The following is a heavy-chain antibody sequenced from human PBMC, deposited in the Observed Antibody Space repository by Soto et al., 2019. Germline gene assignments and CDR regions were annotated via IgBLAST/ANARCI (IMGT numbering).Heavy chain of an antibody. D-gene: IGHD3-10*01. CDR2: INHSGGT. CDR3: ARDLEGHFGDY. Sequence: QVQLQQWGAGLLKPSETLSLTCAVYGGSFSGYYWSWVRQPPGEGLEWIGEINHSGGTNYNPSLKSRVTISIDMSKNQVSLKLTSVTAAVTAVYYCARDLEGHFGDYWGQGTLVTVSS. CDR1: GGSFSGYY. J-gene: IGHJ4*02. V-gene: IGHV4-34*01.